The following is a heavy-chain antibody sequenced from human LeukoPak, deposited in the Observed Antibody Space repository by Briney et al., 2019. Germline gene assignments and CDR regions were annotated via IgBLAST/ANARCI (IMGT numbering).Heavy chain of an antibody. V-gene: IGHV1-69*04. Sequence: SVKVSCKASGGTFSSDALSWVRQAPGQGLEWMGRVIPILGIRNYAQKFQGRVTITADESTSTAYMELSSLRSEDTAVYYCARDRGDYVAGPNWFDPWGQGTLVTVSS. CDR1: GGTFSSDA. CDR2: VIPILGIR. CDR3: ARDRGDYVAGPNWFDP. J-gene: IGHJ5*02. D-gene: IGHD4-17*01.